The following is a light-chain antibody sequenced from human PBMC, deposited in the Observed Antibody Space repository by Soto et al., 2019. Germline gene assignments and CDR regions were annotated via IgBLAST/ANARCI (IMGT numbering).Light chain of an antibody. CDR1: QSVSSY. CDR2: DAS. Sequence: EIVLTQSPATLSLSPGERATLSCRASQSVSSYLAWYQQKHGQAPRLLIYDASNRATGIPARFSGSGAGPDFTLTISSIEPEAFAVYYCQQRSNWPAITFGQGTRLEIK. V-gene: IGKV3-11*01. CDR3: QQRSNWPAIT. J-gene: IGKJ5*01.